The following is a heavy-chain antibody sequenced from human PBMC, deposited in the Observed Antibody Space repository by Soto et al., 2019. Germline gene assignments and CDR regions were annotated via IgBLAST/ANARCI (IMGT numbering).Heavy chain of an antibody. CDR2: MNPNSGNT. V-gene: IGHV1-8*01. CDR3: ARGLGRGYSYGTYRFY. Sequence: GESLKISCKASGYTFTSYDINWVRQATGQGLEWMGWMNPNSGNTGYAQKFQGRVTMTRNTSISTAYMELSSLRSEDTAVYYCARGLGRGYSYGTYRFYWGQGTLVTVSS. CDR1: GYTFTSYD. J-gene: IGHJ4*02. D-gene: IGHD5-18*01.